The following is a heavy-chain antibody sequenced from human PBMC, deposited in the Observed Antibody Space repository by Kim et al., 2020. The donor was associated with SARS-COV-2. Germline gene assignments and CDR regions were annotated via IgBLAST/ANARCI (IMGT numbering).Heavy chain of an antibody. D-gene: IGHD3-9*01. J-gene: IGHJ6*02. CDR3: ARVGYDISAGYYISYGMDV. Sequence: ASVKVSCKASGYTFTGYYMHWVRQAPGQGLEWMGRINPNSGGPNYAQKFQGRVTMTRDTSISTAYMELSRLRSDDTAVYYCARVGYDISAGYYISYGMDVWGQGTTVTVSS. V-gene: IGHV1-2*06. CDR1: GYTFTGYY. CDR2: INPNSGGP.